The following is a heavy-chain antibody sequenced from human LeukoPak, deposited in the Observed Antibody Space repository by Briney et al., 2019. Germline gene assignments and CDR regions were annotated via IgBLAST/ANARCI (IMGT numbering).Heavy chain of an antibody. CDR2: INRSGST. D-gene: IGHD3-3*01. CDR3: ARDSDFWSGYGMDV. V-gene: IGHV4-34*01. J-gene: IGHJ6*02. Sequence: SETLSLTCAVYGGSFSGYYWSWIRQPPGKGLEWIGEINRSGSTYYNPSLKSRVTISVDRSKNQFSLKLSSVTAADTAVYYCARDSDFWSGYGMDVWGQGTTVTVSS. CDR1: GGSFSGYY.